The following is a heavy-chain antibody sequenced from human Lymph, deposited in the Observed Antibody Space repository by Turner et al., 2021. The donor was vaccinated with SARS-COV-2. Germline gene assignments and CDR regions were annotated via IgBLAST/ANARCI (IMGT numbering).Heavy chain of an antibody. CDR2: ISYDGGDK. D-gene: IGHD3-22*01. CDR1: GFTFSSYA. J-gene: IGHJ4*02. V-gene: IGHV3-30*04. Sequence: QVQLVESGGGVVQPGRSLRLSCAASGFTFSSYAMHWVRQAPGKGLEWVALISYDGGDKYYADSVKGRFTFSRDNSKNTLYLQMNSLRAEDTAVYYCARDRDSSGWVDYWGQGTLVTVSS. CDR3: ARDRDSSGWVDY.